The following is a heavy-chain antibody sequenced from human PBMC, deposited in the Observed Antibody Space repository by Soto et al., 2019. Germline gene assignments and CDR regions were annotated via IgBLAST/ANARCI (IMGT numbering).Heavy chain of an antibody. CDR2: IYPGDSDT. Sequence: GESLKISCKGSGYSFTSYWIGWVRQMPGKGLEWMGIIYPGDSDTRYSPSFQGQVTISADKSISTAYLQWSSLKASDTAMYYCARRQWFGELFGDHCGMDVWGEGTTVTGST. V-gene: IGHV5-51*01. CDR3: ARRQWFGELFGDHCGMDV. J-gene: IGHJ6*04. D-gene: IGHD3-10*01. CDR1: GYSFTSYW.